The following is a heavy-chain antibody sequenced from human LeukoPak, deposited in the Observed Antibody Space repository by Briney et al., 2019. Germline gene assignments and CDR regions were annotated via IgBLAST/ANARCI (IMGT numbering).Heavy chain of an antibody. D-gene: IGHD6-19*01. J-gene: IGHJ4*02. V-gene: IGHV4-39*01. Sequence: SQTLSLTCTVSGGSISSSNYYWSWIRQPPGKGLEWIGEINHSGSTNYNPSLKSRVTISVDTSKNQFSLKLSSVTAADTAVYYCARHGGYSSGYWGQGTLVTVSS. CDR3: ARHGGYSSGY. CDR1: GGSISSSNYY. CDR2: INHSGST.